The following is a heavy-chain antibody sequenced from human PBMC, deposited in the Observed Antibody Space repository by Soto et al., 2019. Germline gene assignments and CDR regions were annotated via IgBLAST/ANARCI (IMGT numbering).Heavy chain of an antibody. CDR1: GNTLTRYG. V-gene: IGHV1-18*01. D-gene: IGHD3-10*01. J-gene: IGHJ4*02. Sequence: VPVSRRSSGNTLTRYGIPLVRQAPGQGLEWMGWISAYNGNTNYAQKLQGRVTMTTDTSKSTAYMELRSLRSDDTAVYYCERLSRVGADDHWGQGTLVTVSS. CDR3: ERLSRVGADDH. CDR2: ISAYNGNT.